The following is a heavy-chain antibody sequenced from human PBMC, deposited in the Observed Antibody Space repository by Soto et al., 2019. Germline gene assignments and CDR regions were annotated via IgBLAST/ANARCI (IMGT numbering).Heavy chain of an antibody. Sequence: QVQLQQWGAGLLKPSETLSLTCAVYGGSFSGYYWSWIRQPPGKRLEWIGEFNHSGSTNYNPSLKSRVTMSVDMSKDQFSLKLGSVTAAVTAVYYCASEREYYYDSSGYYDDYWGRGTLVTVSS. V-gene: IGHV4-34*01. CDR3: ASEREYYYDSSGYYDDY. CDR1: GGSFSGYY. D-gene: IGHD3-22*01. CDR2: FNHSGST. J-gene: IGHJ4*02.